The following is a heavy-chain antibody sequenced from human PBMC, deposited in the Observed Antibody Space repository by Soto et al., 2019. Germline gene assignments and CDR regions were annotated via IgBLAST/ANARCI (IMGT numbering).Heavy chain of an antibody. CDR1: V. Sequence: VMNGIRLAPGKGLEWVSIISSTGDSRYYADSVKDRFTISRDNSQNTLYLQMNSLRAEDTAVYYCAKKSCSSPGCPYGMDVWGQGTTVTVSS. J-gene: IGHJ6*02. CDR2: ISSTGDSR. V-gene: IGHV3-23*01. CDR3: AKKSCSSPGCPYGMDV. D-gene: IGHD2-2*01.